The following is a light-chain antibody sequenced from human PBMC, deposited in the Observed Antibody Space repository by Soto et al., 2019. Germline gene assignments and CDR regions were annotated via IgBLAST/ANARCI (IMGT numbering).Light chain of an antibody. V-gene: IGKV3-11*01. Sequence: EIVLTQSPVTLSLSPGERATLSCRASQSVTSFLAWYQQKPGQAPRLLIYDVSIRATGIPARFSGSGSGTDFTLTISSLEPEDFAVYCCHQRSNWPLTFGGGTKVEIK. CDR2: DVS. CDR1: QSVTSF. CDR3: HQRSNWPLT. J-gene: IGKJ4*01.